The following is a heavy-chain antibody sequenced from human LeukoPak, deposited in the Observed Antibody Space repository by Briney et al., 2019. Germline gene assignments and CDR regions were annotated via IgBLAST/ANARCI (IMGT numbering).Heavy chain of an antibody. CDR3: ARVLLWFGGAL. CDR2: ISSSSSYI. V-gene: IGHV3-21*01. D-gene: IGHD3-10*01. Sequence: GGSLRLSCAASGFTFSSYSMNWVRQAPGKGLEWVSSISSSSSYIYYADSVKGRFTISRDNAKNSLYLQMNSLRAEDTAAYYCARVLLWFGGALWGQGTLVTVSS. J-gene: IGHJ4*02. CDR1: GFTFSSYS.